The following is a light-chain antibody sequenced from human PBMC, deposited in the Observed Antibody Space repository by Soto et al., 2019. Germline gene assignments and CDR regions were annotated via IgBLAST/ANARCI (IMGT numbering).Light chain of an antibody. CDR3: QQYDNWPRT. CDR2: GAS. V-gene: IGKV3-15*01. Sequence: EIVMTQSPATLSVSPGERATPSCRASQSVSSNLAWYQQKPGQAPRLLIYGASTRATGIPARFSGSRSGTEFTLTISSLQSEDFAVYYCQQYDNWPRTFGQGTKVEIK. J-gene: IGKJ1*01. CDR1: QSVSSN.